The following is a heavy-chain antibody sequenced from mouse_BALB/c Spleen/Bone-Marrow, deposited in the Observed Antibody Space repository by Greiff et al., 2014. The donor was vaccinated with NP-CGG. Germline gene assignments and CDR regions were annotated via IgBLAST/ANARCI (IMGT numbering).Heavy chain of an antibody. CDR3: ARDRTTATLYWYFDV. CDR2: IRNKANGYTT. CDR1: GFTFTDYY. Sequence: EVHLVESGGGLVQPGGSLRLSCATSGFTFTDYYMSWVCQPPGKALEWLGFIRNKANGYTTEYSASVKGRFTISRDNSQSILYLQMNTLRAEDSATYYCARDRTTATLYWYFDVWGAGTTVTVSS. V-gene: IGHV7-3*02. D-gene: IGHD1-2*01. J-gene: IGHJ1*01.